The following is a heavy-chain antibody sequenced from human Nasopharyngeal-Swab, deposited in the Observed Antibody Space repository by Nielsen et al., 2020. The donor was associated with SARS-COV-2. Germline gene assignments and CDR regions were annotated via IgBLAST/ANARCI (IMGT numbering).Heavy chain of an antibody. CDR1: GFTFSTYS. CDR3: SRCGGSCYTGKDY. CDR2: ISSSSSYI. D-gene: IGHD2-15*01. J-gene: IGHJ4*02. V-gene: IGHV3-21*04. Sequence: GGSLRLSCAASGFTFSTYSMNWVRQAPGKGLEWVSSISSSSSYIYYADSLKGRFTISRDNAKNSLYLQMNSLMTEDTAVYYCSRCGGSCYTGKDYWGQGTLVTVSS.